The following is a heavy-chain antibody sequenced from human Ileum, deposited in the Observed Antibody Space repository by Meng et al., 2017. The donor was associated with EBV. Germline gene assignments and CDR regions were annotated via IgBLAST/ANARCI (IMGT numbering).Heavy chain of an antibody. CDR2: IYYRGNT. J-gene: IGHJ4*02. CDR3: ASAYDYGDYEAFAY. V-gene: IGHV4-39*07. CDR1: VSPCTIGNFY. D-gene: IGHD4-17*01. Sequence: LRPGLLVPSAALSLSCTAMVSPCTIGNFYWGWIRQSPGKALECIGTIYYRGNTFYNSSLKSRLTISIDPSKNESSLTLRSVTAADAALYYCASAYDYGDYEAFAYWGPGSLVTVSS.